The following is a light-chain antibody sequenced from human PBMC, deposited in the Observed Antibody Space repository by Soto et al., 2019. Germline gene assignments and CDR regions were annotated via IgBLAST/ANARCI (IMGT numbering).Light chain of an antibody. V-gene: IGLV1-51*01. Sequence: QAVVTQTPSVSAAPGQKVTISCSGSNSNIGNNYVSWYQQLPGTAPKLLIYEDDKRPSGIPDRFSGSKSGTSSTLAITGLQTGDEADYYCGTWDGSPNTVVFGGGTSSPS. J-gene: IGLJ3*02. CDR1: NSNIGNNY. CDR3: GTWDGSPNTVV. CDR2: EDD.